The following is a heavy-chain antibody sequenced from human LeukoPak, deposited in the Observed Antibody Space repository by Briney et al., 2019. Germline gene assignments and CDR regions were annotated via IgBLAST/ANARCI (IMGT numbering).Heavy chain of an antibody. V-gene: IGHV3-21*01. D-gene: IGHD2-15*01. CDR1: GFTFSSYS. CDR3: ATLVVAASSSDFDY. CDR2: ISSSSSYI. J-gene: IGHJ4*02. Sequence: GGSLRLSCAASGFTFSSYSMNWVRQAPGKGLEWVSSISSSSSYIYYADSVKGRFTISRDNAKNSLYLQMNSLRAEDTAVYYCATLVVAASSSDFDYWGQGTLVTVSS.